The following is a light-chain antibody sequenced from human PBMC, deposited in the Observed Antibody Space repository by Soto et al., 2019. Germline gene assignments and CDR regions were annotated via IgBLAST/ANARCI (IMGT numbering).Light chain of an antibody. Sequence: DIQMTQSPSTLSASVGDRVTITCRASQSFSSDLGWYQQKPGKAPTLLIFDVSNLQSGIPSRFSGSGSGTEFPLSISSLQPDDFGTYSCPQKRAFGQGTKVDIK. CDR3: PQKRA. CDR1: QSFSSD. J-gene: IGKJ1*01. V-gene: IGKV1-5*01. CDR2: DVS.